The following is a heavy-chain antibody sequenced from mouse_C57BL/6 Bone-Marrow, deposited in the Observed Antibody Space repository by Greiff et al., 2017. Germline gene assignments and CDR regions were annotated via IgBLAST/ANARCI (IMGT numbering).Heavy chain of an antibody. V-gene: IGHV1-26*01. CDR1: GYTFTDYY. J-gene: IGHJ3*01. Sequence: EVQLQQSGPELVKPGASVKISCKASGYTFTDYYMNWVKQSHGKSLEWIGDINPNNGGTSYNQKFKGKATLTVDKSSSTAYMELRSLTSEDSAVYYCARWRDYDYDGGFAYWGQGTLVTVSA. CDR3: ARWRDYDYDGGFAY. CDR2: INPNNGGT. D-gene: IGHD2-4*01.